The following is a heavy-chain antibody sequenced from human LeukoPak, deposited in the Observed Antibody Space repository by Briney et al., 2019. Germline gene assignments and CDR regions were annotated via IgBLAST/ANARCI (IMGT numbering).Heavy chain of an antibody. CDR2: IYYSGST. CDR3: ARRGMATISPFDY. D-gene: IGHD5-24*01. J-gene: IGHJ4*02. Sequence: PSETLSLTCTVSGGSISSGGYYWSWIRQHPGKGLEWIGYIYYSGSTNYNPSLKSRVTISVDTSKNQFSLKLSSVTAADTAVYYCARRGMATISPFDYWGQGTLVTVSS. CDR1: GGSISSGGYY. V-gene: IGHV4-61*08.